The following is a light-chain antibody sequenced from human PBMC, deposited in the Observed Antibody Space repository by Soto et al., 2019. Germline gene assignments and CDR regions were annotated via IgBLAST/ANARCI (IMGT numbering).Light chain of an antibody. CDR1: QSISSW. J-gene: IGKJ5*01. Sequence: DIHMTQSPSTLPASFGDRVTVTFRASQSISSWLACYQQKPGKAPKLLIYSASSLHSGVPSRFSGSRSGTDFTLTISSLQPEDFATYYCQQANSFPLTFGQGTRLEIK. V-gene: IGKV1-12*01. CDR3: QQANSFPLT. CDR2: SAS.